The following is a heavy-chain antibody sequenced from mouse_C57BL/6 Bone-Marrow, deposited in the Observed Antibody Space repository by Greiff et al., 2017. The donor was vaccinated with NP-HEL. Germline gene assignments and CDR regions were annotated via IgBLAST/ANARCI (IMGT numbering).Heavy chain of an antibody. CDR2: INPGSSGT. J-gene: IGHJ2*01. CDR1: GYAFTNYL. D-gene: IGHD1-1*01. CDR3: AREDYYGSTFDY. V-gene: IGHV1-54*01. Sequence: QVQLQQSGAELVRPGTSVKVSCKASGYAFTNYLIEWVKQRPGQGLEWIGVINPGSSGTNYNEKFKGKATLTADKSSSTAYMQLSSLTSEDSAVYFCAREDYYGSTFDYWGQGTTLTVSS.